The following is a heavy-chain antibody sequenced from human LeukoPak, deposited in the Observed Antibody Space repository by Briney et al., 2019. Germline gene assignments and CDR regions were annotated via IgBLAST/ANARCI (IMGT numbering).Heavy chain of an antibody. J-gene: IGHJ4*02. CDR2: IYYSGST. CDR3: VRHVGYYYDSSGYFDY. V-gene: IGHV4-39*01. Sequence: SETLSLTCTVSGGSISSSSYYWGWIRQPPGKGLEWIGSIYYSGSTYYNPSLKSRVTISVDTSKNQFSLNLSSVTAADTAVYYCVRHVGYYYDSSGYFDYWGQGTLVTVTS. D-gene: IGHD3-22*01. CDR1: GGSISSSSYY.